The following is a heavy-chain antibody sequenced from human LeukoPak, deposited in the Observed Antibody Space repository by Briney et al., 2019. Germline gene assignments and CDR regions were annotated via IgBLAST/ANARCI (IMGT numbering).Heavy chain of an antibody. CDR2: INPNSGGA. D-gene: IGHD4-11*01. V-gene: IGHV1-2*06. CDR1: GYTFTDYY. Sequence: GASVKVSCEASGYTFTDYYMHWVRQAPGQGLEWMGRINPNSGGANYAQKFQGRVTMTRDTSISTAYMELSRLRSDDTAVYYCATSPLYNFDYWGQGTLVTVSS. J-gene: IGHJ4*02. CDR3: ATSPLYNFDY.